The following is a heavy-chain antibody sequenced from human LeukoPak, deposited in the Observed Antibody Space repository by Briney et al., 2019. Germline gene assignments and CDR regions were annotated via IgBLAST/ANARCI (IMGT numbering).Heavy chain of an antibody. V-gene: IGHV1-69*01. Sequence: SVKVSCKASGGTFSSYAISWVRQAPRQGLEWMGGIIPIFGTANYAQKFQGRVTITADESTSTAYMELSSLRSEDTAVYYCVRGGAVAGTIPTWFDPWGQGTLVTVSS. CDR3: VRGGAVAGTIPTWFDP. CDR1: GGTFSSYA. CDR2: IIPIFGTA. J-gene: IGHJ5*02. D-gene: IGHD6-19*01.